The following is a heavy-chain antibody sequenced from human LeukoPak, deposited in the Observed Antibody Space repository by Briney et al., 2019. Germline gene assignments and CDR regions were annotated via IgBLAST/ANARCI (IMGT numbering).Heavy chain of an antibody. CDR2: IWYDGSNK. CDR3: ARDPGAVAGNYYYYYMDA. J-gene: IGHJ6*03. Sequence: GRSLRLSCAASGFTFSSYGMHWVRRAPGKGLEWVAVIWYDGSNKYYADSVKGRFTISRDNSKNTLYLQMNSLRAEDTAVYYCARDPGAVAGNYYYYYMDAWGKGTTVTVSS. V-gene: IGHV3-33*01. D-gene: IGHD6-19*01. CDR1: GFTFSSYG.